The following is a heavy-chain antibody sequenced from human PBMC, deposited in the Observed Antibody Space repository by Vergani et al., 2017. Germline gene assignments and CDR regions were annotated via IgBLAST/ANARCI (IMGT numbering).Heavy chain of an antibody. CDR3: ARTPQWLVHGGWFDP. CDR1: GFTFSSYA. CDR2: ISGSGGST. D-gene: IGHD6-19*01. V-gene: IGHV3-23*01. J-gene: IGHJ5*02. Sequence: EVQLLESGGGLVQPGGSLRLSCAASGFTFSSYAMSWVRQAPGKGLEWVSAISGSGGSTYYADSVKGRFTISRDNSKNTLYLQMNSLRAEDTAVYYCARTPQWLVHGGWFDPWGQGTLVTVSS.